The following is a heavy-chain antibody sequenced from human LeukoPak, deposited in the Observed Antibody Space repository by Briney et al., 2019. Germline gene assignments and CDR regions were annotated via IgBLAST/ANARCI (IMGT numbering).Heavy chain of an antibody. D-gene: IGHD3-22*01. V-gene: IGHV4-39*07. CDR1: GGSISSSSYY. CDR2: IYYSGST. Sequence: SETLSLTCTVSGGSISSSSYYWGWNRQPPGKGLEWIGSIYYSGSTYYNPSLKSRVTISVDTSKNQFSLKLSSVTAADTAVYYCAREGDSSGLSSYYFDYWGQGTLVTVSS. J-gene: IGHJ4*02. CDR3: AREGDSSGLSSYYFDY.